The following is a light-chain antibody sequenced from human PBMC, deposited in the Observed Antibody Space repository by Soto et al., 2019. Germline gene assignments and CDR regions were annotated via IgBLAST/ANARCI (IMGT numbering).Light chain of an antibody. CDR3: KKYNDWPRT. J-gene: IGKJ4*01. CDR1: QSVRSH. Sequence: EVVMTQSPATLSVSPGERATLSCRASQSVRSHLAWYQQKPGQAPSLLIFGASTRATGVPARFSGSESGTEFTLTIGSLQLEEVAVYFCKKYNDWPRTFGGGTKVEIK. CDR2: GAS. V-gene: IGKV3-15*01.